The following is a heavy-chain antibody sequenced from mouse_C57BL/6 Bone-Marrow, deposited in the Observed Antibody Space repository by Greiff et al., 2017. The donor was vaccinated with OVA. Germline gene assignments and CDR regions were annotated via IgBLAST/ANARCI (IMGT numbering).Heavy chain of an antibody. Sequence: VQLQQSGPGLVAPSQSLSITCTVSGFSLTSYGVDWVRQPPGKGLEWLGVIWGGGSTNYNSALMSRLSISTDNSKSQVFLKMNSLQTDDTAMFYCAKRNYGNYYGYYAMDYWGQGTSVTVSS. D-gene: IGHD2-1*01. V-gene: IGHV2-9*01. CDR2: IWGGGST. CDR3: AKRNYGNYYGYYAMDY. CDR1: GFSLTSYG. J-gene: IGHJ4*01.